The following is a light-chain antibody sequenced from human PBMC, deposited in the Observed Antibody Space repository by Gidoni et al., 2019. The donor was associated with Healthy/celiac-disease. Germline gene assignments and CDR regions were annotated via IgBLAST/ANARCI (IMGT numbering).Light chain of an antibody. CDR3: QQSYSTPLT. V-gene: IGKV1-39*01. CDR1: QSISSY. J-gene: IGKJ4*01. CDR2: AAS. Sequence: DLQITQSPSSLSASVGDRVTIPCRASQSISSYLNWYQQKPGKAPKLLIYAASSLQSGVPSRFSGSGSGTDFTLTISSLQPEDFATYYCQQSYSTPLTFGGGTKVEIK.